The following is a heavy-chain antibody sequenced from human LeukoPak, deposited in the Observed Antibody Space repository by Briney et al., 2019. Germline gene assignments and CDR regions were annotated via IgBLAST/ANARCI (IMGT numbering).Heavy chain of an antibody. J-gene: IGHJ3*02. CDR3: ARDGQHLVEDAFDI. V-gene: IGHV4-61*02. Sequence: SQTLSLTCTVSGGSISSGSYYWSWIRQPAGKGLEWIGRIYTSGSTNYNPSLKSRVTISVDTSKNQFSLKLSSVTAADTAVYYCARDGQHLVEDAFDIWGQGTMVTVSS. CDR2: IYTSGST. D-gene: IGHD6-6*01. CDR1: GGSISSGSYY.